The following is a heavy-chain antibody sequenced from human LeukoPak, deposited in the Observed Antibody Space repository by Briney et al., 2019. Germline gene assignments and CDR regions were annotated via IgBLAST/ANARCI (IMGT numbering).Heavy chain of an antibody. J-gene: IGHJ4*02. V-gene: IGHV3-30*02. CDR2: IRYDGSNK. D-gene: IGHD3-10*01. CDR1: GFTFSSYG. Sequence: PGGTLRLSCAASGFTFSSYGMHWVRQAPGKGLEWVAFIRYDGSNKYYADSVKGRFTISRDNSKNTLYLQMNSLRAEDTAVYYCAKAGITASGRIPGGLKTPDYWGQGTLVTVSS. CDR3: AKAGITASGRIPGGLKTPDY.